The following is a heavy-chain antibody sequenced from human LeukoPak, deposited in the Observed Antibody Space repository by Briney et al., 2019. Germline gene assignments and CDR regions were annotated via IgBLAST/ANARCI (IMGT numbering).Heavy chain of an antibody. J-gene: IGHJ4*02. V-gene: IGHV1-69*05. CDR1: GGTFSSYA. Sequence: SVKVSCKASGGTFSSYAISWVRQAPGQGLEWMGRIIPIFGTANYAQKFQGRVTITTDESTSTAYMELSSLRSEDTAVYYCARDSGYYDSSGYYRRFDYWGQGTLVTASS. CDR3: ARDSGYYDSSGYYRRFDY. CDR2: IIPIFGTA. D-gene: IGHD3-22*01.